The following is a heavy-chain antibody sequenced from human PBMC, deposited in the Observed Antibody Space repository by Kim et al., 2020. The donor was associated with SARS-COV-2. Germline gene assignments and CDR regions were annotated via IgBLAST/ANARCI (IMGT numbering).Heavy chain of an antibody. CDR2: ISSSSSYI. J-gene: IGHJ4*02. V-gene: IGHV3-21*01. D-gene: IGHD2-2*01. CDR3: ARDGGDIVVVPAAPFDY. Sequence: GGSLRLSCAASGFTFSSYSMNWVRQAPGKGLEWVSSISSSSSYIYYADSVKGRFTISRDNAKNSLYLQMNSLRAEDTAVYYCARDGGDIVVVPAAPFDYWGQGTLVTVSS. CDR1: GFTFSSYS.